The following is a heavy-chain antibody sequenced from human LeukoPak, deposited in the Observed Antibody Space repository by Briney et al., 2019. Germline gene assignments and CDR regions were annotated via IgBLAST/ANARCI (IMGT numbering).Heavy chain of an antibody. CDR1: GGTFSNYG. V-gene: IGHV1-69*01. CDR3: ARWAGTCTIASCYTPLDY. Sequence: GSSVKVSCKAPGGTFSNYGFSWVRQAPEQGLEWMGGIVPVFGTVSYAQKFQDRVTITADDFTTTAYMEPSSLRSEDTAVYYCARWAGTCTIASCYTPLDYWGQGTLVTVSA. D-gene: IGHD2-2*02. CDR2: IVPVFGTV. J-gene: IGHJ4*02.